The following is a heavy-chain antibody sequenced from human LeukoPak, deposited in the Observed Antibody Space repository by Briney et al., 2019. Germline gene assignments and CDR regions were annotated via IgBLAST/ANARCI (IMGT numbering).Heavy chain of an antibody. J-gene: IGHJ4*02. CDR3: ARASTILQPIDY. CDR2: LSPIGTRT. D-gene: IGHD1-1*01. CDR1: GFTFSSFA. V-gene: IGHV3-23*01. Sequence: GGSLRLSCAASGFTFSSFAMNWVRQAPGKGLEWVSGLSPIGTRTYYAGSVKGRVTISRDNSKNTLYLQINRLRAEDTALYFCARASTILQPIDYWGRGTLVTVSS.